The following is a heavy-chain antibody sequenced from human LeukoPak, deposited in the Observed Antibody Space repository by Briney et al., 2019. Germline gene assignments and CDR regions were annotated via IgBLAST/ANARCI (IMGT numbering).Heavy chain of an antibody. J-gene: IGHJ5*02. D-gene: IGHD3-10*01. CDR3: AKDGPDYYGSGSYPES. CDR1: GFTFSNYA. V-gene: IGHV3-23*01. Sequence: GGSLRLSCAASGFTFSNYAMSWVRQAPGKGLEWVSSIAVLRGKTNYADSVKGRFTISRDNSEDALYLQMNSLRAEDTAVYYCAKDGPDYYGSGSYPESWGQGTLVTVSS. CDR2: IAVLRGKT.